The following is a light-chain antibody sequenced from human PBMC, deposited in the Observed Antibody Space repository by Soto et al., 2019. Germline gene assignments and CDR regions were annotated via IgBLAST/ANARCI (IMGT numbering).Light chain of an antibody. CDR2: EGT. Sequence: QSALTQPASVSGSPGQSITISCTGTSSDVGSYKLVSWFQQHPGEAPKLIIYEGTKRPSGVSNRFSGSKSGNTASLTISGLQAEDEADYYCCSYVGSSTLVFGGGTKLTVL. CDR3: CSYVGSSTLV. CDR1: SSDVGSYKL. V-gene: IGLV2-23*01. J-gene: IGLJ2*01.